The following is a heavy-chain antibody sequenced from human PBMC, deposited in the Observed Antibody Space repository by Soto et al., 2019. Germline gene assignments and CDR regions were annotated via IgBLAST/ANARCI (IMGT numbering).Heavy chain of an antibody. D-gene: IGHD3-10*01. J-gene: IGHJ6*04. CDR3: ARDTERITILRDYYYGMYV. CDR1: GFTFSSYA. Sequence: QVQLVESGGGVVQPGRSLRLSCAASGFTFSSYAMHWVRHAPGKGLEWVAVISYDGSNKYYADSVKGRLTISSDNSKNPLYLQINSLRAADTAVYYCARDTERITILRDYYYGMYVWGKGTTVTVSA. V-gene: IGHV3-30-3*01. CDR2: ISYDGSNK.